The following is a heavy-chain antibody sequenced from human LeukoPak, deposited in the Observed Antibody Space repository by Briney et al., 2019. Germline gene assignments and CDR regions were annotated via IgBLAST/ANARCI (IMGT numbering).Heavy chain of an antibody. Sequence: KSSETLSLTCTVSGGSISSYYWSWIRQPPGKGMEWIGYIYYSGITNYNPSLKSRVTISVDASKKQISLKLSSVTAADTAVYYCAREGGFYRPLDYSGQGTLVTVSS. D-gene: IGHD6-25*01. CDR2: IYYSGIT. V-gene: IGHV4-59*12. J-gene: IGHJ4*02. CDR3: AREGGFYRPLDY. CDR1: GGSISSYY.